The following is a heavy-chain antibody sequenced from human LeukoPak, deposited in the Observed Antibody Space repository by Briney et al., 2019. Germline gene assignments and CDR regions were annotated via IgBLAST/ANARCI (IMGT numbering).Heavy chain of an antibody. V-gene: IGHV4-31*03. CDR2: IYYSGST. CDR1: GGSISSGGYY. J-gene: IGHJ4*02. Sequence: PSETLSLTCTVSGGSISSGGYYWSWIRQHPGKGLEWIGYIYYSGSTYYNPSLKSRVAISVDTSKNQFSLKLSSVTAADTAVYYCAMTVVPAAIGYWGQGTLVTVSS. CDR3: AMTVVPAAIGY. D-gene: IGHD2-2*02.